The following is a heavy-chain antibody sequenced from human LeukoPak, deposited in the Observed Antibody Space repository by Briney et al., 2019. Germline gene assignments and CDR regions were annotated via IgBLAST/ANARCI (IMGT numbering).Heavy chain of an antibody. Sequence: GGSLRLSCAASGFTFTNYAMSWVRQAPGKGLEWVSSIINNGTTTYFADSVKGRFTISRDNSKKTLYLQITSLGSEETAVYYCVAYYGSGIGSDCGQGSLVTVCS. CDR2: IINNGTTT. D-gene: IGHD3-10*01. CDR3: VAYYGSGIGSD. CDR1: GFTFTNYA. J-gene: IGHJ4*02. V-gene: IGHV3-23*01.